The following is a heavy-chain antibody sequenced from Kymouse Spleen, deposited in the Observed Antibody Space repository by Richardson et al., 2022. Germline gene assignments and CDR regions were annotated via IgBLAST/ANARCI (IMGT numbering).Heavy chain of an antibody. J-gene: IGHJ6*02. Sequence: QVQLQESGPGLVKPSGTLSLTCAVSGGSISSSNWWSWVRQPPGKGLEWIGEIYHSGSTNYNPSLKSRVTISVDKSKNQFSLKLSSVTAADTAVYYCARDDSSSSYYYYYGMDVWGQGTTVTVSS. D-gene: IGHD6-6*01. CDR1: GGSISSSNW. CDR2: IYHSGST. CDR3: ARDDSSSSYYYYYGMDV. V-gene: IGHV4-4*02.